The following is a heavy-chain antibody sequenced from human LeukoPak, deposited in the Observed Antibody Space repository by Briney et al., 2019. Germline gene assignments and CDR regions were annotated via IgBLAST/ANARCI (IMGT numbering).Heavy chain of an antibody. D-gene: IGHD3-3*01. Sequence: ASVKVSCKASGYTFTNYGISWVRQAPGQGLEWMGWISAYSGNTNYAQNLQGRVTMTTDTSTSTAYMELRSLRSDDTAVYYCARAPDDYGFWSGPSDYWGRGTLVTVSS. CDR3: ARAPDDYGFWSGPSDY. J-gene: IGHJ4*02. CDR1: GYTFTNYG. V-gene: IGHV1-18*01. CDR2: ISAYSGNT.